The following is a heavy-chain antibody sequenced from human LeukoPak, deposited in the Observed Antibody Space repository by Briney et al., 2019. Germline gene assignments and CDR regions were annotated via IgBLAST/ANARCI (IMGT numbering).Heavy chain of an antibody. J-gene: IGHJ5*02. CDR2: IIPIFGTA. CDR3: ARGIQQLAGNWFDP. V-gene: IGHV1-69*13. CDR1: GGTFSSYA. D-gene: IGHD5-18*01. Sequence: ASVKVSCKASGGTFSSYAISWVRQAPGQGLEWMGGIIPIFGTANYAQKFQGRVTITADESTSTAYMELSSLRSEDTAVYYCARGIQQLAGNWFDPWGQGTLVTVSS.